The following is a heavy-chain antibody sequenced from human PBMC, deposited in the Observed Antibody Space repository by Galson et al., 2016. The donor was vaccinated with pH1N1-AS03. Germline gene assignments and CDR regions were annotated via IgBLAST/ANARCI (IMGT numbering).Heavy chain of an antibody. J-gene: IGHJ3*02. CDR3: ASGTSDAFDI. CDR2: ISAYNGNT. D-gene: IGHD1-1*01. Sequence: VRQAPGQGLEWMGWISAYNGNTKYAQRVQGRATMTSDTSTTTAYLELRSLRPDDTAVYYCASGTSDAFDIWGQGTMVTVSS. V-gene: IGHV1-18*01.